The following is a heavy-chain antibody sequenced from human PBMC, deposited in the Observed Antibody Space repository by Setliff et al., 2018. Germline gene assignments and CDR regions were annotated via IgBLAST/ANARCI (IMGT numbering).Heavy chain of an antibody. Sequence: PSETLSLTCAVSGYSISSGYYWGWIRQPPGKGLEWIGNIYHSGSTYYNPSLKSRVTISLDTSKNQFSLKLSSVTAADTAVYYCAKANTGYSSTWLFDYWGQGTLVTVSS. J-gene: IGHJ4*02. CDR2: IYHSGST. D-gene: IGHD6-13*01. V-gene: IGHV4-38-2*01. CDR3: AKANTGYSSTWLFDY. CDR1: GYSISSGYY.